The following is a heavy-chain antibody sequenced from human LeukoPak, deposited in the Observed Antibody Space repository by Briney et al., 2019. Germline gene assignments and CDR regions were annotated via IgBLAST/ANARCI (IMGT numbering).Heavy chain of an antibody. V-gene: IGHV3-7*05. D-gene: IGHD3-10*01. J-gene: IGHJ4*02. Sequence: GGSLTLSCVGSGFTFSNYQMNWVRQAPRKGLEWVANIKQDGGEKHYVDSVKGRFTISRDNAKNSLYLQMSSLSAEDTAVYYCARWFSGSGGWVLDYWGQGTLVTVSS. CDR1: GFTFSNYQ. CDR3: ARWFSGSGGWVLDY. CDR2: IKQDGGEK.